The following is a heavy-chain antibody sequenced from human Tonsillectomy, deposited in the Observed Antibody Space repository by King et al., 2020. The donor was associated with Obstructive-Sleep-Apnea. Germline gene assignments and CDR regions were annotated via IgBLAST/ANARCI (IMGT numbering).Heavy chain of an antibody. CDR1: GFTFSSYG. CDR3: AKDLGGGYSGYESRLFDY. Sequence: VQLVESGGGVVQPGRSLRLSCAASGFTFSSYGMHWVRQAPGKGLEWVAFIRYDGSNKYYADSVKGRFTISRDNSKSTLYLQMNSLRAEDTALYYCAKDLGGGYSGYESRLFDYWGQGTLVTVPS. CDR2: IRYDGSNK. J-gene: IGHJ4*02. D-gene: IGHD5-12*01. V-gene: IGHV3-30*02.